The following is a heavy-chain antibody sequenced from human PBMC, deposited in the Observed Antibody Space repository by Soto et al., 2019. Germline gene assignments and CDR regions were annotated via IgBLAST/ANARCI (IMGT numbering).Heavy chain of an antibody. Sequence: ASVKVSCKASGGTFSSYAISWVRQAPGQGLEWMGGIIPIFGTANYAQKFQGRVTITADKSTSTAYMELSSLRSEDTAVYYCAREEGRVARYYYYGMDVWGQGTTVTVSS. CDR3: AREEGRVARYYYYGMDV. CDR2: IIPIFGTA. CDR1: GGTFSSYA. V-gene: IGHV1-69*06. J-gene: IGHJ6*02. D-gene: IGHD2-15*01.